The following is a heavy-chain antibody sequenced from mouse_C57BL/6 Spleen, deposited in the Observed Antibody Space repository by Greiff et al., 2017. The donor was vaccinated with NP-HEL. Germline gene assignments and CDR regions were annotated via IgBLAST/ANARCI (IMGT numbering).Heavy chain of an antibody. V-gene: IGHV1-61*01. CDR2: IYPSDSET. D-gene: IGHD1-1*01. CDR1: GYTFTSYW. Sequence: VQLQQPGAELVRPGSSVKLSCKASGYTFTSYWMDWVKQRPGQGLEWIGNIYPSDSETHYNQKFKDKATLTVDKSSSTAYMQLSSLTSEDSAVYYCAGYGSSSFAYWGQGTLVTVSA. CDR3: AGYGSSSFAY. J-gene: IGHJ3*01.